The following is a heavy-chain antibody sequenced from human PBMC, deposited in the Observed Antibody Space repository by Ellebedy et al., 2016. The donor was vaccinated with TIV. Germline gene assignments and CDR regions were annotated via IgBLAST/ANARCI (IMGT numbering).Heavy chain of an antibody. Sequence: SETLSLTCAVYGGSFSGYYWSWIRQPPGKGLEWIGEINHSGSTNYNPSLKSRVTISVDTSKNQFSLKLSSVTAADTAVYYCATPWSSSWYTGISFAFDIWGQGTMVTVSS. D-gene: IGHD6-13*01. CDR2: INHSGST. CDR1: GGSFSGYY. CDR3: ATPWSSSWYTGISFAFDI. V-gene: IGHV4-34*01. J-gene: IGHJ3*02.